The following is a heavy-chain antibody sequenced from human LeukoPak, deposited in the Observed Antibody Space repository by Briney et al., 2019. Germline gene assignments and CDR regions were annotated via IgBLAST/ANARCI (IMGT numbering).Heavy chain of an antibody. CDR2: ISGSGGST. J-gene: IGHJ3*02. CDR3: ASQQKYYYDSSGSFGAFDI. D-gene: IGHD3-22*01. CDR1: GFTFSSYA. V-gene: IGHV3-23*01. Sequence: GGSLRLSCAASGFTFSSYAMSWVRQAPGKGLEWVSAISGSGGSTYYADFAKGRFTISRDSSKNTLYLQMNSLRAEDTAVYYCASQQKYYYDSSGSFGAFDIWGQGTMVTVSS.